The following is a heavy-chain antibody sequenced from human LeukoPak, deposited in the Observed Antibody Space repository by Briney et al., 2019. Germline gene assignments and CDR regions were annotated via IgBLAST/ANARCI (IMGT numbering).Heavy chain of an antibody. CDR1: GFTFSDYY. J-gene: IGHJ6*02. CDR3: ARDKYCSSTSCYILGLDV. Sequence: GGSLSLSCAASGFTFSDYYMSWIRQAPGKGLEWVSYISSSGSTIYYADSVKGRFTISRDNAKNSLYLQMNSLRAEDTAVYYCARDKYCSSTSCYILGLDVWGQGTTVTVSS. D-gene: IGHD2-2*02. V-gene: IGHV3-11*01. CDR2: ISSSGSTI.